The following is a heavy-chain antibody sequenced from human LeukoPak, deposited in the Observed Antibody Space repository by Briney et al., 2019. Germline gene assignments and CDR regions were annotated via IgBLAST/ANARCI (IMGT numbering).Heavy chain of an antibody. CDR2: INPNSGGT. D-gene: IGHD4-17*01. CDR3: ARDPGGGDYVPYNWFDP. Sequence: GASVKVSCKASGYTFTGYYMHWVRQATGQGLEWMGWINPNSGGTNYAQKFQGRVTMTRDTSISTAYMELSRLRSDDTAVYYCARDPGGGDYVPYNWFDPWGQGTLVTVSS. V-gene: IGHV1-2*02. J-gene: IGHJ5*02. CDR1: GYTFTGYY.